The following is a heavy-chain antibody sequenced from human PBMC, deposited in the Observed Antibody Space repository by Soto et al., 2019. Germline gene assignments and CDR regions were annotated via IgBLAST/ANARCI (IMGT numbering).Heavy chain of an antibody. CDR1: GGSINTGGYY. J-gene: IGHJ6*02. CDR3: ARDRGHYDFSTGYAYYYYGMDV. Sequence: VHLQESGPGLVKPSQTLTLTCTVSGGSINTGGYYWRWIRQHPGKGLEWIGYVHYSGSTYYNPSLKSRVTLSVDTSKNQFSLELTSVTAADTAVYYCARDRGHYDFSTGYAYYYYGMDVWGQGTTVTVSS. D-gene: IGHD3-3*01. CDR2: VHYSGST. V-gene: IGHV4-31*03.